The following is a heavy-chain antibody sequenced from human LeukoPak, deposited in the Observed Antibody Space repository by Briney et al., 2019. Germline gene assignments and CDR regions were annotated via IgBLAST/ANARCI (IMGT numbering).Heavy chain of an antibody. CDR3: ARDRSSGYDGDY. V-gene: IGHV1-69*04. CDR2: IIPILGIA. D-gene: IGHD5-12*01. CDR1: GYTLTELS. J-gene: IGHJ4*02. Sequence: SVKVSCKVSGYTLTELSMHWVRQAPGQGLEWMGRIIPILGIANYAQKFQGRVTITADKSTSSAYMELSSLRSEDTAVYYCARDRSSGYDGDYWGQGTLVTVSS.